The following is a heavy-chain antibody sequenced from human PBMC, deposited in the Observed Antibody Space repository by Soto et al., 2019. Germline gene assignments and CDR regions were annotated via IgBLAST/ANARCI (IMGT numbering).Heavy chain of an antibody. Sequence: QVQLVQSGAEVKKPGSSVKVSCKASGGTFSNYPISWVRQAPGQGLEWMGGIIPIFGTTNYAQKFQGRVTITADESTSTAYMELSSLRSEDTAVFYCARGNHRWLQLWYFDLWGRGTLVTVSP. J-gene: IGHJ2*01. CDR1: GGTFSNYP. D-gene: IGHD5-12*01. V-gene: IGHV1-69*12. CDR3: ARGNHRWLQLWYFDL. CDR2: IIPIFGTT.